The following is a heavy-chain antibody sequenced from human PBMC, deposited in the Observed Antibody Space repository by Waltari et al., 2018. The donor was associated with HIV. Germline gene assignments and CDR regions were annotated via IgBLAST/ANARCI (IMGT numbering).Heavy chain of an antibody. D-gene: IGHD5-18*01. CDR3: ARAMRRDTAIVTQCYFDY. J-gene: IGHJ4*02. Sequence: QVQLVQSGAEVKKPGASVKVSCKASGYTFTSYGISWVRQAHGQGLEWMGWISAYKGNKNYAQKLQGKDTMTTVTSTSTAYMELRSLRSNDTALYYCARAMRRDTAIVTQCYFDYWGQGTLVTVSS. CDR2: ISAYKGNK. V-gene: IGHV1-18*01. CDR1: GYTFTSYG.